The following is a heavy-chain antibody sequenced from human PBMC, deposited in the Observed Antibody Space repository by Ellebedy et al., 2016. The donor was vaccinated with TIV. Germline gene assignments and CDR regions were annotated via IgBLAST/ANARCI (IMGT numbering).Heavy chain of an antibody. Sequence: ASVKVSCKASGYTFTPYVINWVRQAPGQGLEWMGWISGKTGDTKIAQRFQGRVTMTTDTSASTAYMDLRSLGSDDTAVYYCATDGFEYWGQGTLVTVSS. J-gene: IGHJ4*02. CDR3: ATDGFEY. V-gene: IGHV1-18*04. CDR2: ISGKTGDT. CDR1: GYTFTPYV.